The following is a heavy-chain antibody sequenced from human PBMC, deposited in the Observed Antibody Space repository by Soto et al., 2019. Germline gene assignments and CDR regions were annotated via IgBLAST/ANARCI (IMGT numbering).Heavy chain of an antibody. CDR2: ISYDGSNK. CDR1: GFTFSSYG. D-gene: IGHD3-3*01. CDR3: AKGVGSGPVRNYDFWSGYPPYGMDV. J-gene: IGHJ6*02. V-gene: IGHV3-30*18. Sequence: PGGSLRLSCAASGFTFSSYGMHWVRQAPGKGLEWVAVISYDGSNKYYADSVKGRFTISRDNSKNTLYLQMNSLRAEDTAVYYCAKGVGSGPVRNYDFWSGYPPYGMDVWGQGTTVTVSS.